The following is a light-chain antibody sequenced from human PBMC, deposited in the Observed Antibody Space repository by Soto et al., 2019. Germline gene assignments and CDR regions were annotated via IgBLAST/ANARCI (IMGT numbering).Light chain of an antibody. CDR2: EVS. Sequence: QSALTQPASVSGSPGQSITISCTGTSSDVGDFDCVSWYQQHPGKAPKLMIYEVSDRPSGVSNRFSGSKSGDTASLTISGLQAEDEADYYCSSYPSSSTLVFGGGPKLTV. CDR3: SSYPSSSTLV. CDR1: SSDVGDFDC. V-gene: IGLV2-14*01. J-gene: IGLJ2*01.